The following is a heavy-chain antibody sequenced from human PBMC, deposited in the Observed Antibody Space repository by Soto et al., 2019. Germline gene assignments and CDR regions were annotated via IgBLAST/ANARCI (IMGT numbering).Heavy chain of an antibody. D-gene: IGHD3-10*01. J-gene: IGHJ6*02. CDR3: ARGYGSGTYYYYGMDV. V-gene: IGHV3-21*01. CDR2: ISSSSSYI. CDR1: GFTFNTYY. Sequence: EVQLVESGGGLGKPGGSLRLSCAASGFTFNTYYMNWVRQAPGKGLEWVSSISSSSSYIYYADSVKGRFTISRDNAKNSLYLQMNSLRAEDTAVYYCARGYGSGTYYYYGMDVWGQGTTVTVSS.